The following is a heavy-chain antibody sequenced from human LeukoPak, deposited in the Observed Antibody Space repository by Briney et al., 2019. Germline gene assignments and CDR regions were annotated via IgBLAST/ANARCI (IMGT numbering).Heavy chain of an antibody. Sequence: GASVKVSCKASGYSFTDYNINWVRQAGGQGLECMGEMNPDTGDTLYGQKFRGRVALTRNISMMTAYMEIHNLRSEDTAVYYCARGRLGGFDSWGQGTLVTVSS. J-gene: IGHJ4*02. CDR3: ARGRLGGFDS. V-gene: IGHV1-8*01. CDR2: MNPDTGDT. CDR1: GYSFTDYN.